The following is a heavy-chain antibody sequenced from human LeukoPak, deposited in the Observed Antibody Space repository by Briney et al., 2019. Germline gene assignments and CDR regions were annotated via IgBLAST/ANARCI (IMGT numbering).Heavy chain of an antibody. Sequence: GRSLRLSCAASGLTFSSYAMHWVRQVPGKGLEWVSIVTYDGSNKHYADSVKGRFTISRDNSKNTLFLQMNNLRTEDTAVYYCARDKEWAIDYWGQGTLVTVSS. CDR3: ARDKEWAIDY. J-gene: IGHJ4*02. CDR2: VTYDGSNK. V-gene: IGHV3-30*04. CDR1: GLTFSSYA. D-gene: IGHD2-8*01.